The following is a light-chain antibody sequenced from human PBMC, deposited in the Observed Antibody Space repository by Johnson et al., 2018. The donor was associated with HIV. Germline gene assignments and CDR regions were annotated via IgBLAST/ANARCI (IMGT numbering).Light chain of an antibody. CDR1: SSNIGNNY. CDR3: GTWDNSLSAHYV. CDR2: ENN. J-gene: IGLJ1*01. V-gene: IGLV1-51*02. Sequence: QSVLTQPHSVSAAPGQKVTISCSGGSSNIGNNYVSWYQQLPRAAPKLLIYENNKRPSGIPDRFSGSKSGTSAPLGITGLQTGDEADYYCGTWDNSLSAHYVFGTGTKITVL.